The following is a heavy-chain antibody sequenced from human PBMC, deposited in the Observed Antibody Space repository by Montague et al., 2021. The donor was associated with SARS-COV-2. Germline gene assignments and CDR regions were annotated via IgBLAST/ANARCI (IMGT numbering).Heavy chain of an antibody. J-gene: IGHJ4*02. Sequence: SETLSLTCTVSGVSVIRRSSGAHTPVPPSPCKVVCRLLHHTRSTKYKPSLKSRVSMSVDKSWNQFSLRLTSVTAADTAIYYCARKGSGGSDLAYWGQGTLVTVSS. D-gene: IGHD3-10*01. CDR3: ARKGSGGSDLAY. CDR1: GVSVIRRSS. CDR2: LHHTRST. V-gene: IGHV4-4*02.